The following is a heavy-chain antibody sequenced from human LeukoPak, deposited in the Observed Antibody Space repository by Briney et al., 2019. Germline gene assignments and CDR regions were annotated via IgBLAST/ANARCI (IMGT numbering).Heavy chain of an antibody. CDR2: IYYSGST. D-gene: IGHD4-17*01. CDR1: GGSISSYY. CDR3: ARDLLRPYAFDI. Sequence: SETLSLTCTVSGGSISSYYWSWIRQPPGKGLEWLGYIYYSGSTNYNPSLKSRVTISVDTSKNQFSLKLSSVPAADTAVYYCARDLLRPYAFDIWGQGTMVTVSS. V-gene: IGHV4-59*01. J-gene: IGHJ3*02.